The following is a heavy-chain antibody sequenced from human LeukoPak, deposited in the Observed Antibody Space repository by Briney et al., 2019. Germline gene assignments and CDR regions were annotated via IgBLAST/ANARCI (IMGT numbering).Heavy chain of an antibody. Sequence: SVKLSCKASGGTFSSYSISWVRQAPGQGLEWMGVIIPMFGTTTYAQKFQGRVTITADKSTSTAYMELSSLRSEDTAVYYCARLYYYDSSGYLYYFDYWGQGTLVTVSS. V-gene: IGHV1-69*06. CDR2: IIPMFGTT. D-gene: IGHD3-22*01. CDR1: GGTFSSYS. CDR3: ARLYYYDSSGYLYYFDY. J-gene: IGHJ4*02.